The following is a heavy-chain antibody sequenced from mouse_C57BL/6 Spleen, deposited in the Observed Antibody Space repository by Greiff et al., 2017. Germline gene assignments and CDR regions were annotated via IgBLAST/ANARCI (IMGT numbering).Heavy chain of an antibody. CDR2: IDPDDGEP. CDR3: AWGPSALGD. V-gene: IGHV14-2*01. J-gene: IGHJ2*01. CDR1: GFNINDYY. D-gene: IGHD2-10*02. Sequence: VQLQQSGAELVKPGASVKLSCTASGFNINDYYMHWVKQRTEQGLEWIGRIDPDDGEPKYAPRFKGKATITADTSSNTAYLQLSSLTSEDTAVYYCAWGPSALGDWGQGTTLTAST.